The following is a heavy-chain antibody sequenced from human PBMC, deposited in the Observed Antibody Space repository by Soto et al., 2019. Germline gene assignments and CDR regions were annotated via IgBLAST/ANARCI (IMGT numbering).Heavy chain of an antibody. CDR2: ISYDGSNK. J-gene: IGHJ4*02. D-gene: IGHD2-2*01. Sequence: WSLRVSCAASGFTFSSYGMQWVRQAPGKWLEWVAVISYDGSNKYYADSVKGRFTISRDNSKNTLYLQMNSLRAEDTAVYYCAKGGVVVPAAGALSLDSWGKGTLVTV. CDR1: GFTFSSYG. CDR3: AKGGVVVPAAGALSLDS. V-gene: IGHV3-30*18.